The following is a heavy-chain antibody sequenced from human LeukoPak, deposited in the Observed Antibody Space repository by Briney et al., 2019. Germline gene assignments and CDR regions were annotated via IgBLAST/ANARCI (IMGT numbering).Heavy chain of an antibody. D-gene: IGHD6-19*01. V-gene: IGHV1-2*06. CDR3: ARLSTATRHWLAASDI. CDR1: GYCFTDYF. J-gene: IGHJ3*02. CDR2: INPDAGDT. Sequence: ASVKVSCKASGYCFTDYFLYWVRQAPGQGLEWMGRINPDAGDTNYAQTFQGRITMTRDTSISTAYMELSSLKSDDTAVYYCARLSTATRHWLAASDIWGQGTVVTVSS.